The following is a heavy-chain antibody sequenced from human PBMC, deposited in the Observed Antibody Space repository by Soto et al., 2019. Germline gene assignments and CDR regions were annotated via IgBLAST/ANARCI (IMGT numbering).Heavy chain of an antibody. CDR1: GYTFTSYY. CDR2: INPSGGST. V-gene: IGHV1-46*01. Sequence: QVQLVQSGAEVKKPGASVKVSCKASGYTFTSYYMHWVRQAPGQGREWMGIINPSGGSTSYAQKFQGRVTMTRDTSTSTVYMELSSLRSEDTAVYYCAREGLMITFGGVIVSWGQGTLVTVSS. CDR3: AREGLMITFGGVIVS. D-gene: IGHD3-16*02. J-gene: IGHJ5*02.